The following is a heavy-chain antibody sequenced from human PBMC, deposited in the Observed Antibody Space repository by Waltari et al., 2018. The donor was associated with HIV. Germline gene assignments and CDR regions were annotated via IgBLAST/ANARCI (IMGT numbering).Heavy chain of an antibody. J-gene: IGHJ4*02. CDR3: TTGDYATCPDY. CDR1: GFTCSNAW. D-gene: IGHD4-17*01. V-gene: IGHV3-15*01. Sequence: EVQLVESGGGLVKPGGSLRLSCAASGFTCSNAWMSWVRQAPGKGLEWVGRIKSKTDGGTTDYAAPVKGRFTISRDDSKNTLYLQMNSLKTEDTAVYYCTTGDYATCPDYWGQGTLVTVSS. CDR2: IKSKTDGGTT.